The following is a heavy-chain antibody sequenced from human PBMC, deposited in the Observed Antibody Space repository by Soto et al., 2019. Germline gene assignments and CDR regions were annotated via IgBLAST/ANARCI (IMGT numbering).Heavy chain of an antibody. J-gene: IGHJ4*02. V-gene: IGHV3-23*01. CDR1: GFAFSTFV. CDR3: ARDRYSSSPFDY. D-gene: IGHD6-13*01. CDR2: ISSSGDTT. Sequence: GGSLRLSCAASGFAFSTFVMTWVRQAPGKGLEWVSAISSSGDTTYYADSVKGRFTISRDNSKNTLYLQMNSLRAEDTAVYYCARDRYSSSPFDYWGQGTLVTVSS.